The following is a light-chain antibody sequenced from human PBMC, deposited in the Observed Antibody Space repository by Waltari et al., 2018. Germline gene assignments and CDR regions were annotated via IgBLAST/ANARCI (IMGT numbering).Light chain of an antibody. V-gene: IGLV2-14*03. CDR1: SGDVGAHNY. Sequence: QPVLPPPASLSGPPGQSTTISSTGPSGDVGAHNYVPWYQQHPGKAPQLIIYDVSKRPSGVSNRISASKSGNTASLTISGLQAEDEAHYYCNSYTSSTNVVFGGGTKLTVL. J-gene: IGLJ2*01. CDR3: NSYTSSTNVV. CDR2: DVS.